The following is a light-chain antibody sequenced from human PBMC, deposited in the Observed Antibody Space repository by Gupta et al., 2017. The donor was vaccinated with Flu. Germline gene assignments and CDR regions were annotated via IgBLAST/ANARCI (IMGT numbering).Light chain of an antibody. CDR2: EVS. J-gene: IGLJ2*01. V-gene: IGLV2-14*01. CDR3: SSYTTTNTLVG. Sequence: QSALTHPASVSGSPGRCRSICCTGTSSVVGGYKYVSWYQHHPGKAPKVMIFEVSNRPSGVSNRFSGYKSGKKESLHIAGLQTEDEAEYYCSSYTTTNTLVGFGGGTKLTVL. CDR1: SSVVGGYKY.